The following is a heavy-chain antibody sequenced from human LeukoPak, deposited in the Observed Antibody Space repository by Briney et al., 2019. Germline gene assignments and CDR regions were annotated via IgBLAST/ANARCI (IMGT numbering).Heavy chain of an antibody. CDR2: FSDSGNT. Sequence: SETLSLTCTVSGGSISNHYWSWIRQPPGRGLEWIGYFSDSGNTIYNPSLKSRVTILGDTSKNQFSLKLSSVTAADTAVYYCARCFWSGYSLDYCMDVWGKGTTVTVSS. V-gene: IGHV4-59*08. J-gene: IGHJ6*03. D-gene: IGHD3-3*01. CDR1: GGSISNHY. CDR3: ARCFWSGYSLDYCMDV.